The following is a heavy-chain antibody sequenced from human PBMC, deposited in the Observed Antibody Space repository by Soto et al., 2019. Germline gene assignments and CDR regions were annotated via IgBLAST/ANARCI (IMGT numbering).Heavy chain of an antibody. J-gene: IGHJ6*02. CDR2: IWYDGSNK. Sequence: LRLSCAASGFTFSSYGMHWVRQAPGKGPEWVAVIWYDGSNKYYADSVKGRFTISRDNSKNTLYLQMNSLRAEDTAVYYCASQYYDFWSGYYYYYYYGMDVWGQGTTVTVSS. V-gene: IGHV3-33*01. CDR1: GFTFSSYG. CDR3: ASQYYDFWSGYYYYYYYGMDV. D-gene: IGHD3-3*01.